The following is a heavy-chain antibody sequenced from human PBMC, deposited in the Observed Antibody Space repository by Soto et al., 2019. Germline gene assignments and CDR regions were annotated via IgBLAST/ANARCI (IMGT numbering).Heavy chain of an antibody. CDR3: ATGIPGIGAFDI. J-gene: IGHJ3*02. D-gene: IGHD3-10*01. CDR1: GYTLTELS. Sequence: ASVKVSCKVSGYTLTELSMHWVRQAPGKGLEWMGGFDPEDGETIYAQKFQGRVTMTEDTSTDTAYMELSSLRSEDTAVYYCATGIPGIGAFDIWGQGTMVTVSS. CDR2: FDPEDGET. V-gene: IGHV1-24*01.